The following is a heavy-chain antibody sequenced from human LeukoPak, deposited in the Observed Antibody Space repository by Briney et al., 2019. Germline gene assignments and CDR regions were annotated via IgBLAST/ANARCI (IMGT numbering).Heavy chain of an antibody. V-gene: IGHV4-59*01. CDR1: GGSISSYY. J-gene: IGHJ6*03. CDR3: ARTSYGSGSYRVPYYYMDV. D-gene: IGHD3-10*01. CDR2: IYYSGST. Sequence: PSETLSLTCTVSGGSISSYYWSWIRQPPGKGLEWIGYIYYSGSTNYNPSLKSRVTISVDTSKNQFSLKLSSVIAADTAVYYCARTSYGSGSYRVPYYYMDVWGKGTTVTISS.